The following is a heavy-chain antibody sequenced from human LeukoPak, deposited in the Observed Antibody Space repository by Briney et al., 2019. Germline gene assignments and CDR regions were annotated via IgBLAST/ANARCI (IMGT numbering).Heavy chain of an antibody. CDR2: ISGYNEKT. J-gene: IGHJ5*02. Sequence: ASVKVSCKASGYTFTRYGINWVRQAPGQGLEWMGWISGYNEKTNYAQKFQGRVTMTTDTSTSTAYMELRRLRSDDTAVYYCARDPGSFLSGSGWLNWFEPWGQGTLVTVSS. D-gene: IGHD6-19*01. CDR1: GYTFTRYG. V-gene: IGHV1-18*01. CDR3: ARDPGSFLSGSGWLNWFEP.